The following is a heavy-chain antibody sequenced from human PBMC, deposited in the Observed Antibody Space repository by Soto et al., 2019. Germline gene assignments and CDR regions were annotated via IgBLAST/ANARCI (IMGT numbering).Heavy chain of an antibody. V-gene: IGHV3-30-3*01. J-gene: IGHJ4*02. CDR3: ARSDGGSYPVY. Sequence: GGSLRLSCAASGFTFSSYAMHWVRQAPGKGLEWVAVISYDGSNKYYADSVKGRFTISRDNSKNTLYLQMNSLRAEDTAVYYCARSDGGSYPVYWGQGVLVTVSS. D-gene: IGHD1-26*01. CDR2: ISYDGSNK. CDR1: GFTFSSYA.